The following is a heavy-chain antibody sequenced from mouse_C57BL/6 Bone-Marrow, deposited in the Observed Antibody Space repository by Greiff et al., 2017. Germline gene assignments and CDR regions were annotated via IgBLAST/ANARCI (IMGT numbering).Heavy chain of an antibody. D-gene: IGHD2-2*01. Sequence: EVKLVESGGGLVQPGESLKLSCESNEYEFPSHDMSWVRKTPEKSLELVAAINSDGGSTYYPDPMERRLISSRDNTKKTLYLQMSSLRSEDTALYYCARRAGSGGYFDVWGTGTTVTVSS. CDR3: ARRAGSGGYFDV. V-gene: IGHV5-2*03. J-gene: IGHJ1*03. CDR2: INSDGGST. CDR1: EYEFPSHD.